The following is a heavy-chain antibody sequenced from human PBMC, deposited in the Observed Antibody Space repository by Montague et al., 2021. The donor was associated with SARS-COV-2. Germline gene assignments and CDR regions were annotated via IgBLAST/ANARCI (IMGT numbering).Heavy chain of an antibody. V-gene: IGHV3-20*01. J-gene: IGHJ5*02. CDR3: ARSVLYGSGSYEWFDP. Sequence: LRLSCSASGFTFDDYGMSWVRQAPGKGLQWVSGINWNGDSTTYADSVKGRFTISRDNAKNSLYLQMNSLRAEDTALYHCARSVLYGSGSYEWFDPWGQGTLVTVSS. CDR2: INWNGDST. D-gene: IGHD3-10*01. CDR1: GFTFDDYG.